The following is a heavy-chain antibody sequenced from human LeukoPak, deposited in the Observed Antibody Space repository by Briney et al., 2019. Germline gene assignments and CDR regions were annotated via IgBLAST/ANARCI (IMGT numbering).Heavy chain of an antibody. CDR1: GYTFTSYG. V-gene: IGHV1-46*01. CDR2: INPSGGST. Sequence: ASVKVSCKASGYTFTSYGISWVRQAPGQGLEWMGIINPSGGSTSYAQKFQGRVTMTRDTSTSTVYMELSNLRSEDTAVYYCARSVDIVAHFDYWGQGTLVTVSS. CDR3: ARSVDIVAHFDY. J-gene: IGHJ4*02. D-gene: IGHD5-12*01.